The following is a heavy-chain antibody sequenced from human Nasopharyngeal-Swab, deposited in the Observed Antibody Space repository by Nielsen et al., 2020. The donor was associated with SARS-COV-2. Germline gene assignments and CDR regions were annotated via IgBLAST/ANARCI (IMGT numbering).Heavy chain of an antibody. D-gene: IGHD2-2*01. V-gene: IGHV5-51*01. CDR3: ARQGDIVVVPAASALDY. J-gene: IGHJ4*02. Sequence: AGQLSVTCTVWMGIIYPGDSDTRYSPSFQGQVTISADKSISTAYLQWSSLKASDTAMYYCARQGDIVVVPAASALDYWGQGTLVTVSS. CDR2: IYPGDSDT.